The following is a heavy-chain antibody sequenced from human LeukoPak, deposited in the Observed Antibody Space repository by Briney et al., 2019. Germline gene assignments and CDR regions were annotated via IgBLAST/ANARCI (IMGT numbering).Heavy chain of an antibody. CDR1: GFTFSTYT. J-gene: IGHJ4*02. D-gene: IGHD1-26*01. CDR2: ISSSSSYYI. Sequence: GGSLRLSCTASGFTFSTYTMNWVRQAPGKGLEWVSSISSSSSYYIYYADSVKGRFTISRDNAKNSLFLQMNSLRAEDTAVYYCGAAYSGSSPFDYWGQGTLVTVSS. V-gene: IGHV3-21*01. CDR3: GAAYSGSSPFDY.